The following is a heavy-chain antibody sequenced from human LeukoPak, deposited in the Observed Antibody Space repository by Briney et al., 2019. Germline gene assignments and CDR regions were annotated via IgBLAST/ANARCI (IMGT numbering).Heavy chain of an antibody. CDR1: GFILNNHA. CDR2: IRGSGRTI. D-gene: IGHD5-18*01. J-gene: IGHJ4*02. V-gene: IGHV3-23*01. CDR3: AKNVMVKRYIDY. Sequence: GGSLRLSCAASGFILNNHAMSWVRQAPGKGLQWISVIRGSGRTIEYEDSVKGRFTISRDNSKNTLSLQMNSLRVEDTAIYYCAKNVMVKRYIDYWGQGTLVTVSS.